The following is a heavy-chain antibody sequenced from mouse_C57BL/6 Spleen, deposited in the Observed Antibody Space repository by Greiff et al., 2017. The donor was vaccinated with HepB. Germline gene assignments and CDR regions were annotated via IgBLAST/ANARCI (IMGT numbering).Heavy chain of an antibody. V-gene: IGHV1-22*01. CDR1: GYTFTDYN. J-gene: IGHJ2*01. CDR2: INPNNGGT. CDR3: ARGGFAHYFDY. Sequence: EVQRVESGPELVKPGASVKMSCKASGYTFTDYNMHWVKQSHGKSLEWIGYINPNNGGTSYNQKFKGKATLTVNKSSSTAYMELRSLTSEDSAVYYCARGGFAHYFDYWGQGTTLTVSS.